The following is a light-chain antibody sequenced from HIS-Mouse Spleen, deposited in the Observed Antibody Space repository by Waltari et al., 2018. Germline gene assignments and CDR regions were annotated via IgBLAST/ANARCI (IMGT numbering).Light chain of an antibody. CDR1: SGSIASNY. Sequence: NFMLTQPHSVSESPGKTVTISCTGSSGSIASNYVQWYQQRPGSAPTTVIYEDNQRPSGVPDGFSGSIDSSSNSAFITIAGLKTEDEADYYCQSYDSSNVVFGGGTKLTVL. CDR2: EDN. CDR3: QSYDSSNVV. V-gene: IGLV6-57*02. J-gene: IGLJ2*01.